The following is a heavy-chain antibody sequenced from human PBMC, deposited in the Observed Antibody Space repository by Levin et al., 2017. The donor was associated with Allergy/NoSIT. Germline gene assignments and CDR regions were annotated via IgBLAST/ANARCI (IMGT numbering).Heavy chain of an antibody. CDR2: IYPGDSDT. J-gene: IGHJ6*03. V-gene: IGHV5-51*01. D-gene: IGHD1-1*01. CDR1: GYSFTSYW. Sequence: KVSCQGSGYSFTSYWIGWVRQMPGKGLEWMGIIYPGDSDTRYSPSFQGQVTISADKSISPAYLQWSSLKASDTAIYYCARRGTRDYYYYMDVWGKGTTVTVSS. CDR3: ARRGTRDYYYYMDV.